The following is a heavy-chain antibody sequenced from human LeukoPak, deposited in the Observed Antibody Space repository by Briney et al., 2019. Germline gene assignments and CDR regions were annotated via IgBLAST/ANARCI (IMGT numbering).Heavy chain of an antibody. V-gene: IGHV3-21*01. CDR1: GFTFSSYS. CDR2: ISSSSSYI. CDR3: ARAPSYMSSDSAFDI. Sequence: GGSLSLSCAASGFTFSSYSMNWVRQAPGKGLEWVASISSSSSYIYYADSGKGRFTTSRDNAKNSLYLQMNSLRAEDTAVYYCARAPSYMSSDSAFDIWGQGTMVTVSS. J-gene: IGHJ3*02. D-gene: IGHD1-26*01.